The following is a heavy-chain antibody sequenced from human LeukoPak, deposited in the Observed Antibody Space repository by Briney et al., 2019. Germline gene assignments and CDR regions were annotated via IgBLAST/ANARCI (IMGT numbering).Heavy chain of an antibody. CDR2: LPSGGGP. CDR1: GFTFGSYA. CDR3: AKTITPFTTNWDNSLGVFDV. V-gene: IGHV3-23*01. J-gene: IGHJ3*01. D-gene: IGHD1/OR15-1a*01. Sequence: PGGSLRLSCAASGFTFGSYAMNWVRQAPGRGLEWVSSLPSGGGPSYADSVKGRFTVSRDNSKNTLYLQMNGLRADDTAVYYCAKTITPFTTNWDNSLGVFDVWGQGTVVTVSS.